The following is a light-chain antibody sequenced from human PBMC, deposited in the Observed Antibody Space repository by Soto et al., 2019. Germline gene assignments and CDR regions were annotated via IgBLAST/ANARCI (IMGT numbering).Light chain of an antibody. CDR2: EVS. CDR1: SSDVGGYNF. CDR3: SSYTLRNTLVL. V-gene: IGLV2-14*01. Sequence: QSALTQPASVSGSPGQSITISCTGTSSDVGGYNFVSWYQQHPGKAPRLIIYEVSSRPSGVSYRFSVSKSGNTASLTISGLQAEDEADYYCSSYTLRNTLVLFGGGTKLTVL. J-gene: IGLJ3*02.